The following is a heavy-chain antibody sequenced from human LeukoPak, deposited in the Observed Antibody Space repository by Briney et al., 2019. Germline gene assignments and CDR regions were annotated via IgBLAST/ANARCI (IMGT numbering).Heavy chain of an antibody. D-gene: IGHD1-26*01. V-gene: IGHV3-21*01. Sequence: GGSLRLSCAASGFTFSSYSMNWVRQAPGKGLEWVSSISSSSSYIYYADSVKGRFTISRDNAKNSLYLQMNSLRAEDTAVYYCARDCREGYYYYYMDVWGKGTTVTISS. CDR3: ARDCREGYYYYYMDV. CDR1: GFTFSSYS. CDR2: ISSSSSYI. J-gene: IGHJ6*03.